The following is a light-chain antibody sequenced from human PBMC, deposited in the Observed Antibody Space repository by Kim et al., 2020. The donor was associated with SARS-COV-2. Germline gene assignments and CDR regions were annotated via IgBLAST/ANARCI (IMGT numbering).Light chain of an antibody. CDR3: QQYNSYSWT. V-gene: IGKV1-5*03. CDR2: KAS. Sequence: AHVGDRVTITCRASQSIGSWLAWYHQKPGKAPKLLFYKASSLESAVPSRFSGSGSGTEFTLTISSLQPDDFATYYCQQYNSYSWTFGQGTQVDIK. J-gene: IGKJ1*01. CDR1: QSIGSW.